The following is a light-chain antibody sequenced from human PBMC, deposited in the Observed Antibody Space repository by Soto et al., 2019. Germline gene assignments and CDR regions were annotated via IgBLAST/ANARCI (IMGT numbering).Light chain of an antibody. CDR2: EAS. CDR1: QSISSW. Sequence: DIQMTQSPSTLSASLGDRVTITCRASQSISSWLAWYQQKPGKAPKLLIYEASNLQSGVPSRFSGSGSGTELTLTISSLQPDDFATYYCQQYNSYPRTFGQGTKVDIK. CDR3: QQYNSYPRT. V-gene: IGKV1-5*03. J-gene: IGKJ1*01.